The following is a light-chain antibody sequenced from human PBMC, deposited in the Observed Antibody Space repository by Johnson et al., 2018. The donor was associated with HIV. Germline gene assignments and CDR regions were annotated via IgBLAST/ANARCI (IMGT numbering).Light chain of an antibody. J-gene: IGLJ1*01. Sequence: QSVLTQPPSVSAAPGQKVTISCSGSSSNIGNNYVSWYQQLPGTAPKLLIYDNNKRPLGIPDRFSGSKSGPSATLGITGLQTGDEADYYCGTWDNSLVPVYVFGTATKVSVL. CDR3: GTWDNSLVPVYV. CDR2: DNN. V-gene: IGLV1-51*01. CDR1: SSNIGNNY.